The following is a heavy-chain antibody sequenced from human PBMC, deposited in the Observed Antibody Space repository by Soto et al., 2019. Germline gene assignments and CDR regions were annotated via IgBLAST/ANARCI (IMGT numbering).Heavy chain of an antibody. Sequence: SETLSLTCTISGGSISSYYWSWIRQPPGKGLEWIGYIYYSGSTNYNPSLKSRVTISVDTSKNQFSLKLSSVTAADTAVYYCARSNGDSSGFDYWGQGTLVTSPQ. J-gene: IGHJ4*02. CDR1: GGSISSYY. CDR2: IYYSGST. D-gene: IGHD3-22*01. V-gene: IGHV4-59*01. CDR3: ARSNGDSSGFDY.